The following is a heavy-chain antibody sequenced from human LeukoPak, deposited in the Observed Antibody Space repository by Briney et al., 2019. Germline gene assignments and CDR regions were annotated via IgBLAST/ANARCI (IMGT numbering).Heavy chain of an antibody. CDR3: ARVEQTSDAFDI. Sequence: SETLSLTCTVSGGSMSSGDYYWSWIRQPPGKGLEWIGYIYYSGSTYYNPSLKSRVTISVDTSKNQFSLKLSSVTAADTAVYYCARVEQTSDAFDIWGQGSMVTVSS. CDR2: IYYSGST. V-gene: IGHV4-30-4*01. CDR1: GGSMSSGDYY. D-gene: IGHD1/OR15-1a*01. J-gene: IGHJ3*02.